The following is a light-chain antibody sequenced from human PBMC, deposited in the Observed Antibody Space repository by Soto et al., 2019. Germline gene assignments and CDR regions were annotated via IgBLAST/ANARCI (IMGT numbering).Light chain of an antibody. Sequence: SVLTQPASVSGSPGQSITISCTGTSSDVGGYNYVSWYQQHPGKAPKFMIYDVSNRPSGVSNRFSGSKPGNTASLTISGLQAEDEADYYCSSYTTSNTRQIVFGTGTKVTV. J-gene: IGLJ1*01. CDR2: DVS. V-gene: IGLV2-14*01. CDR3: SSYTTSNTRQIV. CDR1: SSDVGGYNY.